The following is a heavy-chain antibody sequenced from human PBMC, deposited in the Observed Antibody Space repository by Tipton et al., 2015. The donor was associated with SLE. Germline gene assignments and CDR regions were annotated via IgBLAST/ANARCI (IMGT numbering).Heavy chain of an antibody. J-gene: IGHJ4*02. V-gene: IGHV4-61*02. D-gene: IGHD1-1*01. CDR1: GGSISSGSYY. Sequence: TLSLTCTVSGGSISSGSYYWSWIRQPAGKGLEWIGRIYTSGSTNYNPSLKSRVTISVDTSKNQFSLKLSSVTAADTAVYYCARDLTSRITTHWGQGTLLTVSS. CDR3: ARDLTSRITTH. CDR2: IYTSGST.